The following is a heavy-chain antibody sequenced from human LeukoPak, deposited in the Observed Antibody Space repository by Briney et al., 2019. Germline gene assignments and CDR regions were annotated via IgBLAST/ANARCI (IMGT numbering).Heavy chain of an antibody. CDR2: IGGSGGST. D-gene: IGHD6-13*01. J-gene: IGHJ4*02. Sequence: GGSLRLSRAASGFTFSNHAMSWVRQAPGKGLEWVSAIGGSGGSTYYADSVKGRFTISRDNSKNTLYLQMKSLRADDTAVYYCAKVATGYSSSWYFGSYFDYWGQGTLVTVSS. V-gene: IGHV3-23*01. CDR1: GFTFSNHA. CDR3: AKVATGYSSSWYFGSYFDY.